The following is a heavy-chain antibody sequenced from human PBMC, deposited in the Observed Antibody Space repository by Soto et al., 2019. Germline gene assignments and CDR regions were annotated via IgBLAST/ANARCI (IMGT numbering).Heavy chain of an antibody. Sequence: SVKVSCKASGGTCNNYAISWVRQAPGQGLEWMGGIIPLFGTTNYAQKFQGRVTITADESTSTAYMELSSLRSEDTAFYYCARPRSHYYDRSAERAFDIWGQGTMVTVSS. CDR2: IIPLFGTT. D-gene: IGHD3-22*01. V-gene: IGHV1-69*13. CDR3: ARPRSHYYDRSAERAFDI. J-gene: IGHJ3*02. CDR1: GGTCNNYA.